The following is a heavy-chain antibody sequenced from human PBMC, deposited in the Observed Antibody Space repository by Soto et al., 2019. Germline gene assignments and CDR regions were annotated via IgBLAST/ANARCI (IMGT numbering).Heavy chain of an antibody. CDR2: ITGYNGNT. D-gene: IGHD2-2*01. Sequence: ASVKVSCKASGYTFTNFGIAWVRQAPGQGLEWMGKITGYNGNTNYVQKLQGRLTMTTDTSTNTAYMELRSLTSDDTAIYYCARDFPLFLESSTSCSDYWGQGTLVTVSS. V-gene: IGHV1-18*01. CDR1: GYTFTNFG. CDR3: ARDFPLFLESSTSCSDY. J-gene: IGHJ4*02.